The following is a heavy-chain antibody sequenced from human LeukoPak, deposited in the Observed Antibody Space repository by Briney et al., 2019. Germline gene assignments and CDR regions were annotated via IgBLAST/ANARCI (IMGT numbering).Heavy chain of an antibody. D-gene: IGHD2-2*01. Sequence: PSETLSLTCTVSGGSISSSSYYWGWIRQPPGKGLEWIGSIYYSGSTYYNPSLKSRVTISVDTSKNQFSLKLSSVTAADTAVYYCARDPTPNCSSTSCYFGWFDPWGQGTLVTVSP. CDR3: ARDPTPNCSSTSCYFGWFDP. CDR2: IYYSGST. CDR1: GGSISSSSYY. J-gene: IGHJ5*02. V-gene: IGHV4-39*07.